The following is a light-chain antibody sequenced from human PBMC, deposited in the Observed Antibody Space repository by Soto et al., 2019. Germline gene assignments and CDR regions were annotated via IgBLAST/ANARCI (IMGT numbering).Light chain of an antibody. J-gene: IGKJ1*01. Sequence: DIQITQSPSSLSASVGDRFTITCRASQSISIYLNWYQQKPGKAPNLLIYAASSLASGVPSRFSGSGSGTEFTLTISSLQPDDFATYYCQHYNSYSEAFGQGTKGDIK. CDR1: QSISIY. V-gene: IGKV1-5*01. CDR2: AAS. CDR3: QHYNSYSEA.